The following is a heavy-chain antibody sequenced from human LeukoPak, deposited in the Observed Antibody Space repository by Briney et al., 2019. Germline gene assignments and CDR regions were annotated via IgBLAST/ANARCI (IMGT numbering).Heavy chain of an antibody. D-gene: IGHD3-22*01. CDR1: GFTFSDYY. Sequence: GGSLRLSCAASGFTFSDYYMSWIRQAAGKGLEWVSYTSSSGSTIYYADSVKGRFTISRDNAKNSLYLQMNSLRAEDTAVYYCAREKDYYDSSGYADFWGQGTLVTVSS. CDR3: AREKDYYDSSGYADF. J-gene: IGHJ4*02. V-gene: IGHV3-11*01. CDR2: TSSSGSTI.